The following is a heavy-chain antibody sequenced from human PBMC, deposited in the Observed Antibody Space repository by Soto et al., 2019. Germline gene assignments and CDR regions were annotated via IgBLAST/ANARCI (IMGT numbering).Heavy chain of an antibody. V-gene: IGHV1-3*05. D-gene: IGHD6-19*01. Sequence: QVQLVQSGAEEKKPGASVKVSCKASGYTFTVYAIHWVRQAPGQRLEWMGWINAGNGHTKYSQKFQGRVTITRDTSASTAYMELSSLRSEDTALYYCARAVAVPADFDYGGQGTLVTVSS. CDR2: INAGNGHT. CDR1: GYTFTVYA. J-gene: IGHJ4*02. CDR3: ARAVAVPADFDY.